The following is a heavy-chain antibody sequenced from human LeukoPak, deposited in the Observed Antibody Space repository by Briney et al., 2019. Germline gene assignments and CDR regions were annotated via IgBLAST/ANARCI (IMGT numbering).Heavy chain of an antibody. Sequence: ASVKVSCKASGYTFTSYGIRWVRQAPGQGLEWMGWISSYNGNTNYAQKLEGRVTMTTATSTSTGYMALRSLRSDDTAVYYCARDSQAELSDYWGQGTLVTVSS. CDR1: GYTFTSYG. D-gene: IGHD3-16*02. CDR2: ISSYNGNT. CDR3: ARDSQAELSDY. J-gene: IGHJ4*02. V-gene: IGHV1-18*01.